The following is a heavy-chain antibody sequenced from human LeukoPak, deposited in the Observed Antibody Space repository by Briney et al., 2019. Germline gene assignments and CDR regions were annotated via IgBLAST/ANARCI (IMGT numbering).Heavy chain of an antibody. CDR2: VSSSDTR. CDR3: AKIQDPSRTWRPFYFDS. D-gene: IGHD2-15*01. CDR1: GFTFSNYD. V-gene: IGHV3-23*01. J-gene: IGHJ4*02. Sequence: PVGSLRLSCAASGFTFSNYDMTWVRQAPGKGLEWVSSVSSSDTRHYADSVKGRFTISRDNSQNTLYLQMNSLRAEDTAVYYCAKIQDPSRTWRPFYFDSWGEGTLLTVSS.